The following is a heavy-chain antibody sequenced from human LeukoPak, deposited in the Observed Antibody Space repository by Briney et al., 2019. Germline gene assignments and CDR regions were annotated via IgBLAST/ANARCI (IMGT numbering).Heavy chain of an antibody. CDR2: IYPGDSDT. D-gene: IGHD1-26*01. Sequence: PGESLKISCKGSGYSFTSYWIGWVRQMPGKGLEWMGIIYPGDSDTRYSPSFQGQVTISADKSINTAYLQWSSLKASDTAMYYCARLPDSGSYFGVRAYYFDYWGQGTLVTVSS. V-gene: IGHV5-51*01. J-gene: IGHJ4*02. CDR3: ARLPDSGSYFGVRAYYFDY. CDR1: GYSFTSYW.